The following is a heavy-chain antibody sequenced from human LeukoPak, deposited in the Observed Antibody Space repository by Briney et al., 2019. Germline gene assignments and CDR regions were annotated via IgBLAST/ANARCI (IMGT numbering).Heavy chain of an antibody. V-gene: IGHV1-69*05. J-gene: IGHJ4*02. Sequence: SVKVSCKASRGTFSSYAISWVRQAPGQGLEWMGGIIPIFGTANYAQKFQGRVTITTDESTSTAYMELSSLRSEDTAVYYCARGSGSGYPFLFDYWGQGTLVTVSS. CDR3: ARGSGSGYPFLFDY. CDR1: RGTFSSYA. D-gene: IGHD3-3*01. CDR2: IIPIFGTA.